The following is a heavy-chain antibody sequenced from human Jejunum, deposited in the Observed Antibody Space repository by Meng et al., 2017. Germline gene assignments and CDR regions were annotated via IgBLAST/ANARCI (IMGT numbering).Heavy chain of an antibody. J-gene: IGHJ4*02. V-gene: IGHV1-18*01. Sequence: QVQLIQPGAEVKKPGASLKVSCKAPGDRFTSFGITWVRQAPGQGLEWMGWISTYNGQTNLAQKFQDRVTMTTDTSTTTVYMELRSLRSDDTAVYYCARDGVSYTMVRGPTYWGQGTLVTVSS. D-gene: IGHD3-10*01. CDR2: ISTYNGQT. CDR3: ARDGVSYTMVRGPTY. CDR1: GDRFTSFG.